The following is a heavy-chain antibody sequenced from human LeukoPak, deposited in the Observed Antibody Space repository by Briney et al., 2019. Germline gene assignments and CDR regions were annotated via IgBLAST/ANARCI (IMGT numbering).Heavy chain of an antibody. Sequence: SETLSLTCGVYGGSFSGYWSWIRQPPGKGLEWIGEIHYSGNTKYNPSLKSRVTISVDTSKKEISLKLTSVTAADAAVYYCVSHIRGGFDSWGQGTLVTVSS. CDR3: VSHIRGGFDS. CDR2: IHYSGNT. D-gene: IGHD3-16*01. V-gene: IGHV4-34*01. J-gene: IGHJ5*01. CDR1: GGSFSGY.